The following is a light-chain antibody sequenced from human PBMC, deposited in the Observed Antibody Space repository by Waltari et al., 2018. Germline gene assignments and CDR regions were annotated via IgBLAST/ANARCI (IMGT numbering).Light chain of an antibody. CDR2: EVF. V-gene: IGLV2-23*02. Sequence: QSALTQPASGSGTPGQSITISCSGTTSDVGSYDLVPWYQQHPGEAPKLLICEVFKRPPDTSSRFSGAKSGSTASLTISGLQPEDEADYYCCSYAGRGTYVFGSGTKVTVL. CDR1: TSDVGSYDL. J-gene: IGLJ1*01. CDR3: CSYAGRGTYV.